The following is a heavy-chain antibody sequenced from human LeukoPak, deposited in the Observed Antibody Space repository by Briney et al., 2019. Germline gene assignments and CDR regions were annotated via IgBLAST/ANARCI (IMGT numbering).Heavy chain of an antibody. J-gene: IGHJ5*02. CDR2: IRSSSSYI. CDR3: ARGGITIFGVVTNDWFDP. Sequence: GGSLRLSCAASGFTFSSYSMNWVRQAPGKGLEWVSSIRSSSSYIYYADSVKGRFTISGDNAKNSLYLQMNSLRAEDTAVYYCARGGITIFGVVTNDWFDPWGQGTLVTVSS. D-gene: IGHD3-3*01. CDR1: GFTFSSYS. V-gene: IGHV3-21*01.